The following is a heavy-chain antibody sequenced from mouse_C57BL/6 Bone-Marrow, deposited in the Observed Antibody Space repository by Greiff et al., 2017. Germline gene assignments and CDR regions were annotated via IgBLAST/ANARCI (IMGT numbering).Heavy chain of an antibody. CDR1: GYTFTSYW. J-gene: IGHJ4*01. CDR3: ARLAGYYGAMDY. Sequence: QLQQPGAELVKPGASVKLSCKASGYTFTSYWMQWVKQRPGQGLEWIGEIDPSDSYTNYNQKFKGKATLTVDTSSSTAYMQISSLTAEDSAVYYCARLAGYYGAMDYWGQGTSVTVSS. CDR2: IDPSDSYT. V-gene: IGHV1-50*01. D-gene: IGHD2-3*01.